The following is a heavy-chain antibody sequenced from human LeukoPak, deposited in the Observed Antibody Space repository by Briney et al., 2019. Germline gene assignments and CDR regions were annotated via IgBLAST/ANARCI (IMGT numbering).Heavy chain of an antibody. CDR2: ISYDGSKK. D-gene: IGHD2-15*01. CDR1: GFTFSSYG. J-gene: IGHJ1*01. V-gene: IGHV3-30*19. Sequence: GGSLRLSCAASGFTFSSYGMHWVRRAPGKGLEWVAVISYDGSKKYNADSVKGRFTISRDISKNTLYLQMNSLRADDTAVYYCARDLGGYCSGGSCSCFQHWGQGTLVTVSS. CDR3: ARDLGGYCSGGSCSCFQH.